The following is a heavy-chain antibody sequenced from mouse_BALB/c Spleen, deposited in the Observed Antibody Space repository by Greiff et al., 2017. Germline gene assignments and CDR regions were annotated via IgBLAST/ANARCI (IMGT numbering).Heavy chain of an antibody. J-gene: IGHJ4*01. CDR2: IWGDGST. CDR1: GFSLTGYG. CDR3: ARDHYYGSSYGAMDY. Sequence: VKLQESGPGLVAPSQSLSITCTVSGFSLTGYGVNWVRQPPGKGLEWLGMIWGDGSTDYNSALKSRLSISKDNSKSQVFLKMNSLQTDDTARYYCARDHYYGSSYGAMDYWGQGTSVTVSS. V-gene: IGHV2-6-7*01. D-gene: IGHD1-1*01.